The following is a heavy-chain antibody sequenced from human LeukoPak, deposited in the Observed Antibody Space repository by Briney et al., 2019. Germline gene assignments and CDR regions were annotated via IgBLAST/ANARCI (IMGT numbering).Heavy chain of an antibody. CDR1: GYSISSGYY. D-gene: IGHD6-19*01. V-gene: IGHV4-38-2*01. J-gene: IGHJ4*02. Sequence: PSETLSLTCAVSGYSISSGYYWGWIRQPPGKGLEWIGSVYHSASTSYNPSLKSRVTISVDTSKNQFSLNLNSVTAADTAVYYCARSPGYRSGKTFDYGGREPRVTFP. CDR3: ARSPGYRSGKTFDY. CDR2: VYHSAST.